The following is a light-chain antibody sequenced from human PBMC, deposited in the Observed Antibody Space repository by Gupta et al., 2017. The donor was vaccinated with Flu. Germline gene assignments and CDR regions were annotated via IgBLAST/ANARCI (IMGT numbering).Light chain of an antibody. Sequence: EVVMTQSPATLSVSPGDRVTLSCRASQSVNDNLAWYQQKPGQVPRLLIYATSTRATGIPARFSGSGSGTEFTLTVGSLQSEDFAVYYCQQYQSWPLTFGPGTKVEVK. CDR2: ATS. CDR1: QSVNDN. J-gene: IGKJ3*01. CDR3: QQYQSWPLT. V-gene: IGKV3D-15*01.